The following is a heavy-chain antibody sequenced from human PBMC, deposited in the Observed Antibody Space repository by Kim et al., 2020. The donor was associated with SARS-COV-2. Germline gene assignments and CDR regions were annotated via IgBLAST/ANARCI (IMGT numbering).Heavy chain of an antibody. Sequence: YNPSLKSRVTRSVDTSKNQFSLKLSSVTAADTAVYYCAREVGSSSGNFDYWGQGTLVTVSS. J-gene: IGHJ4*02. D-gene: IGHD6-6*01. CDR3: AREVGSSSGNFDY. V-gene: IGHV4-31*02.